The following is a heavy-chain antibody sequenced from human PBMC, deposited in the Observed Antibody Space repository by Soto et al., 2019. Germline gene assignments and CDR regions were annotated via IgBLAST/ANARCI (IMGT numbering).Heavy chain of an antibody. D-gene: IGHD2-2*01. Sequence: EVQLLESGGGLVQPGGSLRLSCAASGFTFSSYAMKWVRQAPGKGLEWVSLIGESGTPTYYADSVNGRFTISRENSGNTLFLEMYSLRAEDTAVYYCARYIPGVRYYGMDVWGQGTTVTVSS. CDR3: ARYIPGVRYYGMDV. CDR2: IGESGTPT. V-gene: IGHV3-23*01. J-gene: IGHJ6*02. CDR1: GFTFSSYA.